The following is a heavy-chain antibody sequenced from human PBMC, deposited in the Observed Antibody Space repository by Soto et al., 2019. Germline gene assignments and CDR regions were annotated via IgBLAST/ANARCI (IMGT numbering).Heavy chain of an antibody. CDR1: GFTFSSYA. CDR3: AKEKMDGYSSGWSVDY. J-gene: IGHJ4*02. Sequence: EVQLLESGGGLVQPGGSLRLSCAASGFTFSSYAMSWVRQAPGKGLEWVSAISGSGGSTYYADSVKGRFTISRDTSKNTLYLQMNSLRAEDTAVYYCAKEKMDGYSSGWSVDYWVQGTLVTVSS. V-gene: IGHV3-23*01. CDR2: ISGSGGST. D-gene: IGHD6-19*01.